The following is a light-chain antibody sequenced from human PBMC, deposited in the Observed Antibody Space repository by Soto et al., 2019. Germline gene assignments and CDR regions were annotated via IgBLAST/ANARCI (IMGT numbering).Light chain of an antibody. J-gene: IGKJ2*01. Sequence: EIVLTQSPATLSLSPGERATLSCRASQSVSSYLAWYQQKPGRAPRLLIYEASSRATGIPDRFSGSGSGTDFTLTISRLEPEDFAVYYCQQYGSSPRYTFGQGTKVDIK. CDR1: QSVSSY. CDR3: QQYGSSPRYT. CDR2: EAS. V-gene: IGKV3-20*01.